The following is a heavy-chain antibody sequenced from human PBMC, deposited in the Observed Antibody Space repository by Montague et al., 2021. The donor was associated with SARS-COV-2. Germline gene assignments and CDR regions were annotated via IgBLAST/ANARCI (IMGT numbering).Heavy chain of an antibody. J-gene: IGHJ4*02. V-gene: IGHV4-31*03. CDR3: AREVATQLDY. CDR2: IYYSGST. CDR1: GGSISSGGYY. D-gene: IGHD5-12*01. Sequence: TLSFTCTVSGGSISSGGYYWSWIRQHPGKGLEWIGYIYYSGSTFYNPSLKSRVTISVDTSKNQFSLKLNSVTAADTAIYYCAREVATQLDYWGQGTLVTVSS.